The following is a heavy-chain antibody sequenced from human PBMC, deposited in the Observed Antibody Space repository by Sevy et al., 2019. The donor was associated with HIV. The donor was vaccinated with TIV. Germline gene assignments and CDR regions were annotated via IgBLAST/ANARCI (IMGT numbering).Heavy chain of an antibody. D-gene: IGHD3-16*01. CDR2: IRYDGSNK. CDR1: GFTFSSYG. J-gene: IGHJ3*02. CDR3: AKENSPGGSGSHDAFDI. Sequence: GGSLRLSCAASGFTFSSYGMHWVRQAPGKGLEWVAFIRYDGSNKYYADSVNGRFTISRDNSKNTLYLQMNSLRAEDTAVYYCAKENSPGGSGSHDAFDIWGQGTMVTVSS. V-gene: IGHV3-30*02.